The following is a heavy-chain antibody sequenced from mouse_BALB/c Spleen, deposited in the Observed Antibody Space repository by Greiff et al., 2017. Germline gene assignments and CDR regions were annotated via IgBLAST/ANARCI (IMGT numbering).Heavy chain of an antibody. CDR3: ARSGAYGYYAMDY. CDR1: GFTFSSFG. CDR2: ISSGSSTI. Sequence: EVQGVESGGGLVQPGGSRKLSCAASGFTFSSFGMHWVRQAPEKGLEWVAYISSGSSTIYYADTVKGRFTISRDNPKNTLFLQMTSLRSEDTAMYYCARSGAYGYYAMDYWGQGTSVTVSS. J-gene: IGHJ4*01. D-gene: IGHD6-5*01. V-gene: IGHV5-17*02.